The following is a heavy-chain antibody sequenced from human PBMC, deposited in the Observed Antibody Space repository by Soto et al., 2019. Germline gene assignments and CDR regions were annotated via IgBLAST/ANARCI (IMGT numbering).Heavy chain of an antibody. CDR1: GGSINNADDN. CDR3: ARDRPNLHETTGRIDS. D-gene: IGHD1-7*01. CDR2: ITYSGNT. Sequence: QVQLQESGTGLVKPSQTLSLTCTVSGGSINNADDNWTWIRQPPGKGLEYIGYITYSGNTFYKSSLKSRIKMSVDTSKNQSSLRLTSVTAADTAVYYCARDRPNLHETTGRIDSWGPGMLVTVSS. J-gene: IGHJ4*02. V-gene: IGHV4-30-4*01.